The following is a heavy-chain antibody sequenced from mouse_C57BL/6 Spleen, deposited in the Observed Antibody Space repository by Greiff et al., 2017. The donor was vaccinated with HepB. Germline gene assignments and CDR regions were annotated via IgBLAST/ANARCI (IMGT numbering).Heavy chain of an antibody. J-gene: IGHJ2*01. Sequence: EVHLVESGGGLVQPGGSMKLSCVASGFTFSNYWMNWVRQSPEKGLEWVAHIRFKSDNYATHYAESVKGRFTNSRAESKISLYLPMNNLRAEDTGTYYCTGYYGSSYFDYWGQGTTLTVSS. D-gene: IGHD1-1*01. CDR1: GFTFSNYW. CDR3: TGYYGSSYFDY. CDR2: IRFKSDNYAT. V-gene: IGHV6-3*01.